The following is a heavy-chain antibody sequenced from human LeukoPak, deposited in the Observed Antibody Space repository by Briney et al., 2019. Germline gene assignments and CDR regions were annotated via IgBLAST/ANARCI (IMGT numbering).Heavy chain of an antibody. CDR1: GFSSSYYA. V-gene: IGHV3-23*01. D-gene: IGHD3-10*01. CDR3: AKWPDYGSGSSLDY. Sequence: PGGSLRLSCAASGFSSSYYAMSSVRQAPGKGLEWVSGMGGSDSVTYYAESVKGRFTISRDNSKNTLYLQMNSLRAEDTAVYYCAKWPDYGSGSSLDYWGQGTLVTVSS. CDR2: MGGSDSVT. J-gene: IGHJ4*02.